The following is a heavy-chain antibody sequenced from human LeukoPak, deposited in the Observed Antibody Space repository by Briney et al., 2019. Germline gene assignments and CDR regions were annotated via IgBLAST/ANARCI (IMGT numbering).Heavy chain of an antibody. CDR2: INPNSGGT. CDR1: GYTFTGYY. Sequence: GASVKVSCKASGYTFTGYYMHWVRQAPGQGLEWMGWINPNSGGTNYAQKFQGRVTMTRDTSISAAYMELSRLRSDDTAVYYCASPSGYSSSWYLGTDPRGYYYYYMDVWGKGTTVTVSS. D-gene: IGHD6-13*01. V-gene: IGHV1-2*02. CDR3: ASPSGYSSSWYLGTDPRGYYYYYMDV. J-gene: IGHJ6*03.